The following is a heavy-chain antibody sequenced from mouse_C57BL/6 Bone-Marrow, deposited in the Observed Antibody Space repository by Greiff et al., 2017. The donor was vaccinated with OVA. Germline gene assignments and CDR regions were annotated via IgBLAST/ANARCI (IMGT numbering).Heavy chain of an antibody. Sequence: DVQLQESGPGLVKPSQSLSLTCSVTGYSITSGYYWNWIRQFPGNKLEWMGYISYDGSNNYNPSLKNRISITRDTSKNQFFLKLNSVTTEDTATYYCARGTTVVRNYWGQGTTLTVSS. CDR3: ARGTTVVRNY. V-gene: IGHV3-6*01. CDR1: GYSITSGYY. CDR2: ISYDGSN. D-gene: IGHD1-1*01. J-gene: IGHJ2*01.